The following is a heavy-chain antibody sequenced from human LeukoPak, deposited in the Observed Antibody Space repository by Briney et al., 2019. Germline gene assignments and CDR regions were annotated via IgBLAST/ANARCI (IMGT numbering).Heavy chain of an antibody. J-gene: IGHJ4*02. Sequence: PGGSLRLSCAASGFTFSDYYMSWIRQAPGKGLEWVSYISSSSSYTNYADSVKGRFTISRDNAKNTLYLQMNSLRDEDTAMYSCATLLLGVGGDYWGQGTLVTVSS. V-gene: IGHV3-11*06. CDR3: ATLLLGVGGDY. CDR1: GFTFSDYY. CDR2: ISSSSSYT. D-gene: IGHD2-15*01.